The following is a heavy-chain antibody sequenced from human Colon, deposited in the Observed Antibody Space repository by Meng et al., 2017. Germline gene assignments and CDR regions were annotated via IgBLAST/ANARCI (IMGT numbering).Heavy chain of an antibody. Sequence: GESLKISCAASGFTFSSHWMTWVRQAPGKGLEWVANIKQDTSEKYYVDSVKGRFTVSRDNAKNSLYLQMNSLRVEDTAGYYCARSVQGAYYFDYWGQGTLVTVSS. V-gene: IGHV3-7*01. CDR3: ARSVQGAYYFDY. CDR2: IKQDTSEK. J-gene: IGHJ4*02. D-gene: IGHD1-1*01. CDR1: GFTFSSHW.